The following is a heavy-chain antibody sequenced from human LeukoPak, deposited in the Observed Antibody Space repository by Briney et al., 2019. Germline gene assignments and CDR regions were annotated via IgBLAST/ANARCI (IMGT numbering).Heavy chain of an antibody. Sequence: GGSVRLSCAASVFVFSNNSMGWVRQAPWKGLEWVSGVSGSGGVTYHAESVKGRFTISRDNSKNTLHLQMNSLRAEDTAVYYCATFLAIVTARDSLYFQHWGQGTLVTVSS. V-gene: IGHV3-23*01. D-gene: IGHD3-3*02. J-gene: IGHJ1*01. CDR3: ATFLAIVTARDSLYFQH. CDR1: VFVFSNNS. CDR2: VSGSGGVT.